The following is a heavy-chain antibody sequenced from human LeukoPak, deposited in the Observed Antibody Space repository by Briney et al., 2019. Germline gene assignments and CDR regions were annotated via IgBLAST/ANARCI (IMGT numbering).Heavy chain of an antibody. D-gene: IGHD2-15*01. Sequence: GGSLRLSCTASGFTFGDYAMSWFRQAPGKGLEWVGFIRSKAYGGTTEYAASVKGRFTISRDDSKSIAYLQMNSLKTEDTAVYYCTTVLTPGNYYYYGMDVWGQGTTVTVSS. CDR2: IRSKAYGGTT. V-gene: IGHV3-49*03. CDR1: GFTFGDYA. CDR3: TTVLTPGNYYYYGMDV. J-gene: IGHJ6*02.